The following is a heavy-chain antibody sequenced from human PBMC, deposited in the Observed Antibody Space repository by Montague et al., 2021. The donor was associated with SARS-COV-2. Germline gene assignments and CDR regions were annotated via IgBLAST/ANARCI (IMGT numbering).Heavy chain of an antibody. Sequence: SLRLSCAASGFTFSSYSMNWVRQAPGKGLEWVSYISSSSSTIYYADSVKGRFTISRDIAKNSLYLQMNSLRDEDTAVYYCARDRWDRNGMDVWGQGTTVTVSS. J-gene: IGHJ6*02. D-gene: IGHD5-24*01. CDR3: ARDRWDRNGMDV. CDR2: ISSSSSTI. CDR1: GFTFSSYS. V-gene: IGHV3-48*02.